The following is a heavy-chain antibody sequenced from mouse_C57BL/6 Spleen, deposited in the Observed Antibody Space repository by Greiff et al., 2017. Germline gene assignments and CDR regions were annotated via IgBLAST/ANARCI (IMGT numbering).Heavy chain of an antibody. CDR3: AGQLRLPSMDY. D-gene: IGHD3-2*02. CDR1: GYAFSSSW. Sequence: VQLQQSGPELVKPGASVKISCKASGYAFSSSWMNWVKQRPGKGLEWIGRIYPGDGDTNYNGKFKGKATLTADKSSSTAYMQVSSLTSEDSAVYFCAGQLRLPSMDYWGQGTSVTVSS. CDR2: IYPGDGDT. J-gene: IGHJ4*01. V-gene: IGHV1-82*01.